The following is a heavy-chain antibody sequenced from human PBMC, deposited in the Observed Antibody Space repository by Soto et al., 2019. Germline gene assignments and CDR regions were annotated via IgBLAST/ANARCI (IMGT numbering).Heavy chain of an antibody. CDR2: ISGSGGST. V-gene: IGHV3-23*01. CDR1: GFTFSSYA. CDR3: AKDEQPEFGVVIIGLDAFDI. J-gene: IGHJ3*02. D-gene: IGHD3-3*01. Sequence: EVQLLESGGGLVQRGGSLRLSCAASGFTFSSYAMSWVRQAPGKGLEWVSAISGSGGSTYYADSVKGRFTISRDNSKNTLYLQMNSLRAEDTAVYYCAKDEQPEFGVVIIGLDAFDIWGQGTMVTVSS.